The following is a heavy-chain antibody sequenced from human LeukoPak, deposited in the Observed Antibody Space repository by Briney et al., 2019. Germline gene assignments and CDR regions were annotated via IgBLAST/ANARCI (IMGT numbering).Heavy chain of an antibody. D-gene: IGHD4-11*01. Sequence: PGGSLRLSCATSGFNFSSYGMHWVRQAPGKGLEWVAIIWFDGSTKYYADSVKGRFTISKDNSKNTLYLQLNSLRAEDTAVFYCARDSTTVGAFDIWGQGTMVTVSS. V-gene: IGHV3-33*01. CDR3: ARDSTTVGAFDI. CDR2: IWFDGSTK. CDR1: GFNFSSYG. J-gene: IGHJ3*02.